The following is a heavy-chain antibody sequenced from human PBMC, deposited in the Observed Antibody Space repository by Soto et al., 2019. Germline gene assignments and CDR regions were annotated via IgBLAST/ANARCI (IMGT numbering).Heavy chain of an antibody. CDR3: ASLEYSSSHYGMDV. Sequence: GGSLRLSCAASGFTVSSNYMSWVRQAPGKGLEWVSVIYSGGSTYYADSVKGRFTISRDNSKNTLYLQMNSLRAEDTAVYYCASLEYSSSHYGMDVWGQGTTVTVSS. J-gene: IGHJ6*02. D-gene: IGHD6-6*01. V-gene: IGHV3-53*01. CDR1: GFTVSSNY. CDR2: IYSGGST.